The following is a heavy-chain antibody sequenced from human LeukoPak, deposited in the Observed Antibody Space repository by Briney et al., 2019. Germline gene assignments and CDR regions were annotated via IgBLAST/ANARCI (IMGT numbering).Heavy chain of an antibody. CDR1: GYTFTGYY. CDR2: INPNSGGT. Sequence: GASVKVSCKASGYTFTGYYMHWVRQAPGQGLEWMGWINPNSGGTNYVQKFQGRVTMTRDTSISTAYMELSRLRSDDTAVYYCARGASGTTGTTYHYYYYYYMDVWGKGTTVTVSS. J-gene: IGHJ6*03. D-gene: IGHD1-1*01. V-gene: IGHV1-2*02. CDR3: ARGASGTTGTTYHYYYYYYMDV.